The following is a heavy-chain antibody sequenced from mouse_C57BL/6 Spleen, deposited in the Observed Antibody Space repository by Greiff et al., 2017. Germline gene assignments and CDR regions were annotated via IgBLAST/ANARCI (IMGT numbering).Heavy chain of an antibody. CDR3: ATYYYGRNFDG. CDR2: IDPSDSYT. Sequence: QVQLQQPGAELVLPGASVKLSCKASGYTFTSSWMHWVQQRPGQGLEWIGEIDPSDSYTNYYQKFTGQSMLTVDKSSSTAYMQLSSLTSEDSAVYYCATYYYGRNFDGWGTGTTVTGSS. D-gene: IGHD1-1*01. V-gene: IGHV1-69*01. CDR1: GYTFTSSW. J-gene: IGHJ1*03.